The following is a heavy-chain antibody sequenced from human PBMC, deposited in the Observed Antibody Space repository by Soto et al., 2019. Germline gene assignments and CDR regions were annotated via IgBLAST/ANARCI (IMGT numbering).Heavy chain of an antibody. Sequence: ASVKVSCKASGYTFTSYYMHWVRQAPGQGLEWMGWINPNSGGTNYAQKFQGWVTMTRDTSISTAYMELSRLRSDDTAVYYCARARSGGSCLVPWGQGTLVTVSS. D-gene: IGHD2-15*01. J-gene: IGHJ5*02. V-gene: IGHV1-2*04. CDR2: INPNSGGT. CDR1: GYTFTSYY. CDR3: ARARSGGSCLVP.